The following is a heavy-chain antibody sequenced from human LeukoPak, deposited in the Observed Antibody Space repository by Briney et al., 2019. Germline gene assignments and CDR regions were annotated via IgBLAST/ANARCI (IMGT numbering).Heavy chain of an antibody. CDR3: ARLTYYLNAFDI. J-gene: IGHJ3*02. D-gene: IGHD3-10*01. Sequence: ASVKVSCKASGYTFTGYYMHWVRQAPGQGLEWMGWINAGNGNTKYSQKFQGRVTITRDTSASTAYMELSSLRSEDTAVYYCARLTYYLNAFDIWGQGTMVTVSS. V-gene: IGHV1-3*01. CDR1: GYTFTGYY. CDR2: INAGNGNT.